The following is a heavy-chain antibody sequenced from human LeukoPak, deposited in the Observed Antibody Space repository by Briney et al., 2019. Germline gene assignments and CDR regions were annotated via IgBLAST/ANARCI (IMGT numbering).Heavy chain of an antibody. V-gene: IGHV3-23*01. CDR3: AKVARGIAPEELDY. Sequence: GGSLRLSSAASGFTFSSYALSWVRPAPGKGLEWVSAICGSGGSTYYEDSVKGRFNISRDNSKITLYLQMNSLRAEDTAVYYCAKVARGIAPEELDYWGQGTLVTVSS. CDR1: GFTFSSYA. J-gene: IGHJ4*02. CDR2: ICGSGGST. D-gene: IGHD1-14*01.